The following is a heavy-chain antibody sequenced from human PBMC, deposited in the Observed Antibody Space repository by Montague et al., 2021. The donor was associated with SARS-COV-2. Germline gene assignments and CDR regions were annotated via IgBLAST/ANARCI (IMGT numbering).Heavy chain of an antibody. Sequence: SETLSLTCTVSGDSIRSYYWSWIRQPPGKGLEWIGNIYYSGITNYNPSXXSRVTTSIDTSKNQFSLRLSSVTAADTAVYYCARVRLTGTTAPYFDYWGQGTLVTVSS. V-gene: IGHV4-59*01. D-gene: IGHD1-1*01. J-gene: IGHJ4*02. CDR2: IYYSGIT. CDR3: ARVRLTGTTAPYFDY. CDR1: GDSIRSYY.